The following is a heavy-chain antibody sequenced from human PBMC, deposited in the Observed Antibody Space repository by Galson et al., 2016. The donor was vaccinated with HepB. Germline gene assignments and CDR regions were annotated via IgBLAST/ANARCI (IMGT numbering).Heavy chain of an antibody. Sequence: SLRLSCAASGFTFSSYAMTWVRQAPGEGLEWVSSISGSGSTYYADSVKGRFTISRDNSKNTLYLQMNSLRVEDTAVCYCAKGHAANPGAPRVDYWGRGTLVTVSS. CDR3: AKGHAANPGAPRVDY. V-gene: IGHV3-23*01. CDR2: ISGSGST. J-gene: IGHJ4*02. CDR1: GFTFSSYA. D-gene: IGHD1-26*01.